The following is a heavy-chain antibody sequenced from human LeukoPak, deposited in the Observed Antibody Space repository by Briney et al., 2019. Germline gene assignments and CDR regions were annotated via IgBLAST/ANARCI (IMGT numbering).Heavy chain of an antibody. CDR2: IYHSGST. CDR1: GYSISSGYY. CDR3: PWHQYSSGWYDDYYFDY. J-gene: IGHJ4*02. D-gene: IGHD6-19*01. V-gene: IGHV4-38-2*01. Sequence: PSETLSLTCAVSGYSISSGYYWGWIRQPPGKGLEWIGSIYHSGSTYYNPSLKSRVTISVDTSKNQFSLKLSSVTAADTAVYYCPWHQYSSGWYDDYYFDYWGQGTLVTVSS.